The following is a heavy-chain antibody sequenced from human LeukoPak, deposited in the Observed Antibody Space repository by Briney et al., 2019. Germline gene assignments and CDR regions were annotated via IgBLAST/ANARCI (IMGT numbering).Heavy chain of an antibody. J-gene: IGHJ5*02. D-gene: IGHD2/OR15-2a*01. CDR3: ARSRGRLRLLFSRGVPGNWFDP. CDR1: GYTFTSYD. V-gene: IGHV1-8*01. CDR2: MSPNSGNT. Sequence: ASVKVSCKASGYTFTSYDINWVRQATGQGLEWMGWMSPNSGNTGYAQKFQGRVTMTRNTSISTAYMGLSSLRSEDTAVYYRARSRGRLRLLFSRGVPGNWFDPWGQGTLVTVSS.